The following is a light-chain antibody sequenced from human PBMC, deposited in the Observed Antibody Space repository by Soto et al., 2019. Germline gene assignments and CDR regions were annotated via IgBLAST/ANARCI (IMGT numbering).Light chain of an antibody. CDR3: QQSYSTLIT. CDR1: QNVNSN. Sequence: EVVLTQSPGTLSVSPGERATLSCRASQNVNSNLGWYQQKPGQAPRLLIYGASTRAAGIPARFSGSGSGTEFTLTVSRLQSEDFATYYCQQSYSTLITFGQGTRLEIK. J-gene: IGKJ5*01. V-gene: IGKV3-15*01. CDR2: GAS.